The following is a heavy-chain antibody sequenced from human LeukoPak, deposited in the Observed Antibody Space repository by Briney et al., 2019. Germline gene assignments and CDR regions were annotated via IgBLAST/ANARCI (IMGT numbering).Heavy chain of an antibody. CDR2: IYYSGST. CDR3: ARERYSSSWTTPFLDY. J-gene: IGHJ4*02. D-gene: IGHD6-13*01. CDR1: GGSISSYY. V-gene: IGHV4-59*01. Sequence: PSETLSLTCTVPGGSISSYYWSWIRQPPGKGLEWIGYIYYSGSTNYNPSLKSRVTISVDTSKNQFSLKLSSVTAADTAVYYCARERYSSSWTTPFLDYWGQGTLVTVSS.